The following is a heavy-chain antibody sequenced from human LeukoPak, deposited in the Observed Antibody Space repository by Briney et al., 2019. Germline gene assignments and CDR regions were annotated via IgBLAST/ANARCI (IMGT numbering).Heavy chain of an antibody. CDR1: GYTLTELS. CDR3: ATSFKYERLVRGFDP. J-gene: IGHJ5*02. CDR2: FDPEDGET. Sequence: GASVKVSCKVSGYTLTELSMHWVRQAPGKGLERMGGFDPEDGETIYAQKFQGRVTMTEDTSTDTAYMELSSLRSEDTAVYYCATSFKYERLVRGFDPWGQGTLVTVSS. D-gene: IGHD2-2*01. V-gene: IGHV1-24*01.